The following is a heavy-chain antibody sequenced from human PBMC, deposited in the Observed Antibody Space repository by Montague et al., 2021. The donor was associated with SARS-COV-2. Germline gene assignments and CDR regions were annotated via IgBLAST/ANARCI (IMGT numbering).Heavy chain of an antibody. CDR2: ISSSSSYI. V-gene: IGHV3-21*01. CDR1: GFTFSSYS. Sequence: SLRLSCAASGFTFSSYSMNWVRQAPGKGLEWVSSISSSSSYIYYADSVKGRFTISRDNAKNSLYLQMNSLRAEDTAAYYCESDRGELHAADYWGQGTLVTGSS. CDR3: ESDRGELHAADY. D-gene: IGHD1-26*01. J-gene: IGHJ4*02.